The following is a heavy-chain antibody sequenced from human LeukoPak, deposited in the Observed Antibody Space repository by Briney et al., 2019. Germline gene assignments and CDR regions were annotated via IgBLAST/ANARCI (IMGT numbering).Heavy chain of an antibody. V-gene: IGHV3-30*03. Sequence: GRSLRLSCTASGFTFSSNGMHWVHQAPGKGLEWVAVISYDGSNKYYADSVKGRFTISRDNSKNTLYVQMNSLRAEDTAVYYCARDPAKFWSGHDYWGQGTLVTVSS. CDR2: ISYDGSNK. CDR1: GFTFSSNG. D-gene: IGHD3-3*01. CDR3: ARDPAKFWSGHDY. J-gene: IGHJ4*02.